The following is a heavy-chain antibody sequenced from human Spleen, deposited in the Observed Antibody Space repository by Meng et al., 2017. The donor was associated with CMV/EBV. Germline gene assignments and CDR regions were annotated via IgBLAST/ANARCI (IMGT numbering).Heavy chain of an antibody. V-gene: IGHV1-46*01. D-gene: IGHD3-22*01. Sequence: ASVKVSCKASGYTFTSYYMHWVRQAPGQGLEWMGIINPSGGSTIYAQKFQGRVTMARDTSTSTVYMELRSLTSEDTAVYYCARDHTRYYDGSGYSFGYWGQGTLVTVSS. CDR2: INPSGGST. J-gene: IGHJ4*02. CDR1: GYTFTSYY. CDR3: ARDHTRYYDGSGYSFGY.